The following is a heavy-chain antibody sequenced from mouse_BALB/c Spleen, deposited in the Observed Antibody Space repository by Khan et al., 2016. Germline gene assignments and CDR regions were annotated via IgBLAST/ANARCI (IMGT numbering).Heavy chain of an antibody. Sequence: VQLKQSGAELVRPGALVKLSCTASGFNIKDYYMHWVKQRPEQGLEWIGWIDPENGNTIYDPKFQGKASITADTSSNTAYLQLSSLPSEDTAVYYCALYGSWFAYWGQGTLVTVSA. CDR1: GFNIKDYY. CDR3: ALYGSWFAY. CDR2: IDPENGNT. D-gene: IGHD2-2*01. V-gene: IGHV14-1*02. J-gene: IGHJ3*01.